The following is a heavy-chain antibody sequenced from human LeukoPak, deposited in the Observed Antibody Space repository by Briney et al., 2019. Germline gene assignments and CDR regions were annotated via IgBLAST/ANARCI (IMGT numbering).Heavy chain of an antibody. V-gene: IGHV3-30*18. D-gene: IGHD4-17*01. CDR3: AKDHYGDYYYYGMDV. Sequence: GGSLRLSCAASGFTFSSYGMHWVRQAPGKGLEWVAVISYDGSNKYYADSVKGRFTISRDNSKSTLYLQMNSLRAEDPAVYYCAKDHYGDYYYYGMDVWGQGTTVTVSS. CDR1: GFTFSSYG. CDR2: ISYDGSNK. J-gene: IGHJ6*02.